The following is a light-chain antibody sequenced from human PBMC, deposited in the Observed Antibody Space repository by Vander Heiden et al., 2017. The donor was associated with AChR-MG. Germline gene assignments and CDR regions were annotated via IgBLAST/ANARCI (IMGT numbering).Light chain of an antibody. CDR2: DVS. Sequence: QSALTQPASVSGSPGQSITISCTGASSDIADYKYVYVSWYQQHPGKAPKLMIYDVSNRPSGVSNRFSGSKSGNTASLTISGLQAEDEADYYCSSYKDNNTLFGGGTKVTVL. CDR3: SSYKDNNTL. J-gene: IGLJ2*01. CDR1: SSDIADYKYVY. V-gene: IGLV2-14*03.